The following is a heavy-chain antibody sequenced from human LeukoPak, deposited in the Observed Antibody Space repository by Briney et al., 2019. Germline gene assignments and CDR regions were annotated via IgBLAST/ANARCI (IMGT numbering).Heavy chain of an antibody. V-gene: IGHV4-61*02. J-gene: IGHJ5*02. CDR1: GGSICSGSYY. CDR2: IYTSGST. Sequence: PSQTLSLTCTVSGGSICSGSYYWSWIRQPAGKGLEWIGRIYTSGSTNYNPSLKSRVTISVDTSKNQFSLKLSSVTAADTAVDCCARAPRAENWFDPWGQGTLVTVSS. D-gene: IGHD6-6*01. CDR3: ARAPRAENWFDP.